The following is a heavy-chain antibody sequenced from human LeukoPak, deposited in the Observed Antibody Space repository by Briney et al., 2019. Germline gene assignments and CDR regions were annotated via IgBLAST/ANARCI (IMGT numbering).Heavy chain of an antibody. Sequence: SETLSLTCTVSGGSISSYYWSWIRQPPGKGLEWIGYIYYSGSTNYNPYLKSRVTISVDTSKNQFSLKLSSVTAADTAVYYCARSKLGTLYYFDYWGQGTLVTVSS. CDR3: ARSKLGTLYYFDY. D-gene: IGHD7-27*01. CDR1: GGSISSYY. CDR2: IYYSGST. V-gene: IGHV4-59*01. J-gene: IGHJ4*02.